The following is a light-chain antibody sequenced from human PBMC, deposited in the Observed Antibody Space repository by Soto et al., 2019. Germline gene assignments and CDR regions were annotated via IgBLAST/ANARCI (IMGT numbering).Light chain of an antibody. CDR3: GTWDSSLSAGV. V-gene: IGLV1-51*01. J-gene: IGLJ2*01. CDR2: DND. Sequence: QSVLTQPPSVSAAPRQKVTISCSGSSSNIDKNYVSWYQQVPGTAPKLLIYDNDKRPSGIPDRFSGSKSGTSATLVITGLQTGDEADYYCGTWDSSLSAGVFGGGTKVTVL. CDR1: SSNIDKNY.